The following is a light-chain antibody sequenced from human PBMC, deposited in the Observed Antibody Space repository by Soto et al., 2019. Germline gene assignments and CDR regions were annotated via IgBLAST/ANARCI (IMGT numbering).Light chain of an antibody. Sequence: IVMTQSPATLSVSPGERATLSCRASQSVSSNLAWYQQKPGQAPRLLIYGTSSRATGIPDRFSGSGSGTDFTLTISRLEPEDFAVYYCQRYGSSRWTFGQGTKVDIK. J-gene: IGKJ1*01. CDR2: GTS. CDR1: QSVSSN. CDR3: QRYGSSRWT. V-gene: IGKV3-20*01.